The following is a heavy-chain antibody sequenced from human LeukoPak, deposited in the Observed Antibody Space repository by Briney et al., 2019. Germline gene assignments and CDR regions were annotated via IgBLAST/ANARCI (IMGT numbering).Heavy chain of an antibody. J-gene: IGHJ4*02. CDR1: GGTFSSYA. D-gene: IGHD3-22*01. V-gene: IGHV1-69*06. CDR2: IIPIFGTA. CDR3: ARPNGDYYDSSGYYYF. Sequence: GASVKVSCKASGGTFSSYAISWVRQAPGQGLEWMGGIIPIFGTANYAQKFQGRVTITADKSTSTAYMELSSLRSDDTAVYYCARPNGDYYDSSGYYYFWGQGTLVTVSS.